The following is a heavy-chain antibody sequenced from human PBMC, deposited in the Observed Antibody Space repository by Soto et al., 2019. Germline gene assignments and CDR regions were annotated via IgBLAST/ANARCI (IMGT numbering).Heavy chain of an antibody. V-gene: IGHV4-30-2*01. CDR1: GGSISSGGYS. Sequence: SETLSLTCAVSGGSISSGGYSWSWIRQPPGKGLEWIGYIYHSGSTYYNPSLKSRDTISVDRSKNQFSLKLSSVTAADTAVYYCAGGPGVARNYWGQGTHVTVSS. J-gene: IGHJ4*02. CDR2: IYHSGST. CDR3: AGGPGVARNY. D-gene: IGHD5-12*01.